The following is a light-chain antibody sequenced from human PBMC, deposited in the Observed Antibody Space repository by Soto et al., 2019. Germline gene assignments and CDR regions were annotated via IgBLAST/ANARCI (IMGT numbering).Light chain of an antibody. J-gene: IGKJ3*01. CDR1: QSINTY. CDR3: QQRSTPFT. V-gene: IGKV3-11*01. CDR2: DAF. Sequence: EIVLTQSPATLSLSPGERATLSCRASQSINTYLAWYQQKPGQAPRLLIYDAFKRATGIPARFSGSGSGTDFTLTISSLEPEDFAVYYCQQRSTPFTFGPGTEVDIK.